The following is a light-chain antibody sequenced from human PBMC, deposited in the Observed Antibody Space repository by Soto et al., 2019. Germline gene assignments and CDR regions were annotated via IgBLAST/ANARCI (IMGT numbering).Light chain of an antibody. J-gene: IGLJ1*01. Sequence: QSVLTQPASVSGSPGQSITISCTGTSSDVGGYNYVSWYQHHPGKAPKLMIFEVSDRPSGVSNRFSGSKSGNTASLTISGLQAEDEADYYCSSYTIRSTYVFGTGTKGTVL. CDR2: EVS. V-gene: IGLV2-14*01. CDR3: SSYTIRSTYV. CDR1: SSDVGGYNY.